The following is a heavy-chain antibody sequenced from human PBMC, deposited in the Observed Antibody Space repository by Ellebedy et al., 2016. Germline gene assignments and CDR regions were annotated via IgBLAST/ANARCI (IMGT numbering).Heavy chain of an antibody. CDR1: GFTFDDYA. V-gene: IGHV3-9*01. D-gene: IGHD3-9*01. CDR3: ARDGWSRYDILTGYPASRKRGYFQH. J-gene: IGHJ1*01. Sequence: GGSLRLSCAASGFTFDDYAMHWVRQAPGKGLEWVSGISWNSGSIGYADSVKGRFTISRDNSKNTLYLQMNSLRAEDTAVYYCARDGWSRYDILTGYPASRKRGYFQHWGQGTLVTVSS. CDR2: ISWNSGSI.